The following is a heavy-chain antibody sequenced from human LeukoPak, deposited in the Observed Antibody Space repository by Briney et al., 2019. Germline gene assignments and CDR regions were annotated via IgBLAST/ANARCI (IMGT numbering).Heavy chain of an antibody. D-gene: IGHD3-22*01. CDR3: ARDGINTGYYDSSGYYGPSAFDI. CDR2: IYTSGST. V-gene: IGHV4-4*07. CDR1: GGSISSYY. J-gene: IGHJ3*02. Sequence: SETLSLTCTVSGGSISSYYWSWIRQPAGKGLEWIGRIYTSGSTNYNPSLKSRVTMSVDTSKNQFSLKLGSVTAADTAVYYCARDGINTGYYDSSGYYGPSAFDIWGQGTMVTVSS.